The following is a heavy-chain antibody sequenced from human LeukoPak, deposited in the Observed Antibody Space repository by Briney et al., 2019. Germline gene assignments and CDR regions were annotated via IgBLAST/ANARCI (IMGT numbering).Heavy chain of an antibody. CDR2: ISWDGGST. CDR3: ARDGDDYTEPLNY. CDR1: GFTFDDYA. V-gene: IGHV3-43D*03. J-gene: IGHJ4*02. Sequence: GGSLRLSCAASGFTFDDYAMHWVRQAPGKGLEWVSLISWDGGSTYYADSVKGRFTISRDNSKNSLYLQMNSLRAEDTAVYFCARDGDDYTEPLNYWGQGTLVTVSS. D-gene: IGHD5-24*01.